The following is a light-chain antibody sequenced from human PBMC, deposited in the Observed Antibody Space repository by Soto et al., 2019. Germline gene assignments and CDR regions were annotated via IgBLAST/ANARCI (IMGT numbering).Light chain of an antibody. CDR3: QQSYNTPPWT. CDR1: QSISTY. Sequence: DIQMTQSPSSLSASVGDRVTITCRASQSISTYLNWYQQKPGKAPNLLIYGASTLQSGVPSRFSGSGSGTDFTLTISSLQPEDFATYYCQQSYNTPPWTFGQGTKVDIK. CDR2: GAS. V-gene: IGKV1-39*01. J-gene: IGKJ1*01.